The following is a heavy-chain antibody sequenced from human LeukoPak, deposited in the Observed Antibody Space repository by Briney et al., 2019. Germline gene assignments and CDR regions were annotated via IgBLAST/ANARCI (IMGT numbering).Heavy chain of an antibody. Sequence: SETLSLTCTVSGGSISSSSYYWGWIRQPPGRGLEWIGSIYYSGSTYYNPSLKSRVTISVDTSKNQFSLKLSSVTAADTAVYYCARHFFPSDSGSFRTPFDYWGQGALVTVSS. D-gene: IGHD3-10*01. V-gene: IGHV4-39*01. CDR1: GGSISSSSYY. CDR2: IYYSGST. CDR3: ARHFFPSDSGSFRTPFDY. J-gene: IGHJ4*02.